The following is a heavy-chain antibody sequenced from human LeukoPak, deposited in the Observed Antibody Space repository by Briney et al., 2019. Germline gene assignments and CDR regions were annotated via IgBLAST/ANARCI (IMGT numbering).Heavy chain of an antibody. CDR3: VKDVGTGHYDFWSGYYFH. V-gene: IGHV3-43*02. CDR2: SSGDGVNT. CDR1: GFTFDDYA. D-gene: IGHD3-3*01. Sequence: GGSLRLSCAASGFTFDDYAMHWVRQAPGKGLEWVSLSSGDGVNTNYADSVKGRFTISRDNSKNYLYLQVNSLRIEDTALYYCVKDVGTGHYDFWSGYYFHWGQGTLVTVSS. J-gene: IGHJ4*02.